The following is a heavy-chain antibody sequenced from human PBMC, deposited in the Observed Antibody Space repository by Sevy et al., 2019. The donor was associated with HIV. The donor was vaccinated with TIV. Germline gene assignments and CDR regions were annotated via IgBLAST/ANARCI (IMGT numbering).Heavy chain of an antibody. D-gene: IGHD3-3*01. CDR3: ARDEAGYSYYDFWSGYYTWFDP. V-gene: IGHV1-18*01. CDR2: ISAYNGNT. CDR1: GYTFTSYG. J-gene: IGHJ5*02. Sequence: ASVKVSCKASGYTFTSYGISRVRQAPGQGLEWMGWISAYNGNTNYAQKLQGRVTMTTDTSTSTAYMELRSLRSDDTAVYYCARDEAGYSYYDFWSGYYTWFDPWGQGTLVTVSS.